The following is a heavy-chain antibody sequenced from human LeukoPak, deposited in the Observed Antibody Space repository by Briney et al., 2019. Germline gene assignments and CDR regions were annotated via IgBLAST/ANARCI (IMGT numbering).Heavy chain of an antibody. D-gene: IGHD3-9*01. Sequence: GGSLRLSCAASGFTVSSNYMSWVRQAPGKGLEWVSVIYSGGSTYYADSVKGRFTIFRDNSKNTLYLQMNSLRAEDTAVYYCAREDILTGLDYWGQGTLATASS. CDR3: AREDILTGLDY. CDR1: GFTVSSNY. J-gene: IGHJ4*02. CDR2: IYSGGST. V-gene: IGHV3-53*01.